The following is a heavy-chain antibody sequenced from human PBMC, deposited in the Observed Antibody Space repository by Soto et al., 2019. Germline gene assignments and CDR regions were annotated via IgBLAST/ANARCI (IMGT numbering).Heavy chain of an antibody. CDR1: GFTFSNYW. D-gene: IGHD1-26*01. CDR2: INTVGNYT. V-gene: IGHV3-74*01. CDR3: YGLLGY. J-gene: IGHJ4*02. Sequence: EVQLVESGGGLVQPGGSLRLSCAASGFTFSNYWMHWVRQAPEKGLAWVSRINTVGNYTSYADSVKGRFTISRDNAKNTLLLQMIRMRVEGTVVDYCYGLLGYWGQGTLVNVSS.